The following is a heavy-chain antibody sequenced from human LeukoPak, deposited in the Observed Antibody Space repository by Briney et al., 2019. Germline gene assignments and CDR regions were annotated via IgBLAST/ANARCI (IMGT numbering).Heavy chain of an antibody. Sequence: GGSLRLSCAASGFTFSSYTMNWVRQAPGKGLEWVSYISSSSSYIYYADSVKGRFTISRDNSKNSLYLQMNSLRAEDTALYYCAKDQSPYDSSGLDYWGQGTLVTVSS. J-gene: IGHJ4*02. CDR3: AKDQSPYDSSGLDY. CDR1: GFTFSSYT. V-gene: IGHV3-21*04. D-gene: IGHD3-22*01. CDR2: ISSSSSYI.